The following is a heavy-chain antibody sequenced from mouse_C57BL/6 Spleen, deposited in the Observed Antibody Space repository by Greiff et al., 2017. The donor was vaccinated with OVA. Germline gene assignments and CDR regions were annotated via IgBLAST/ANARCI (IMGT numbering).Heavy chain of an antibody. D-gene: IGHD1-2*01. J-gene: IGHJ4*01. CDR2: INPNYGTT. Sequence: VQLKESGPELVKPGASVKISCKASGYSFTDYNMNWVKQSNGKSLEWIGVINPNYGTTSYNQKFKGKATLTVDQSSSTAYMQLNSLTSEDSAVYYGDRGYGDDYAIGCWGHVASVSDSS. CDR1: GYSFTDYN. CDR3: DRGYGDDYAIGC. V-gene: IGHV1-39*01.